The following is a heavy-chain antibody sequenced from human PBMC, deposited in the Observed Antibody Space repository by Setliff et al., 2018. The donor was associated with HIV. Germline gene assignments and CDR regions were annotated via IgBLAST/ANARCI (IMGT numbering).Heavy chain of an antibody. D-gene: IGHD6-19*01. Sequence: GGSLRLSCVASGFRFSTYGMHWVRQAPGKGLEWVAVISYDGSNKYYADSVKGRFTISRDNSKNTLYLQMNSLRAEDTAVYYCARDMSAQWLGTNGMDVWGQGTTVTVSS. J-gene: IGHJ6*02. V-gene: IGHV3-30*19. CDR1: GFRFSTYG. CDR3: ARDMSAQWLGTNGMDV. CDR2: ISYDGSNK.